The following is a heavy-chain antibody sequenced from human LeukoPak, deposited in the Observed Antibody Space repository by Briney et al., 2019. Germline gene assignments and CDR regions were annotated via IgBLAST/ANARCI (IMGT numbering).Heavy chain of an antibody. V-gene: IGHV5-10-1*01. CDR2: IDPSDSYT. CDR3: ARILWFGELLPSNIDY. Sequence: GESLRISCKGSGYSFTSYWISWVHQMPGKGLEWMGRIDPSDSYTNYSPSFQGHVTISADKSISTAYLQWSSLKASDTAMYYCARILWFGELLPSNIDYWGQGTLVTVSS. CDR1: GYSFTSYW. J-gene: IGHJ4*02. D-gene: IGHD3-10*01.